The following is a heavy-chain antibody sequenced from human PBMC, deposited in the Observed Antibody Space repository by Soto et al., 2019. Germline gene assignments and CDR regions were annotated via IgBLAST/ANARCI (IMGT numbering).Heavy chain of an antibody. D-gene: IGHD6-13*01. J-gene: IGHJ4*02. V-gene: IGHV4-4*02. Sequence: QVQLQESGPGLVKPSGTLSLTCAVSSGSIFSSNWWSWVRQPPGKGLEWIGETRNSGGANYNPSLQRRVTIRVDRSKNHFFRELGSVTAADTAVYYCASHLVMSGTRGFDNWGLGALVTVSS. CDR1: SGSIFSSNW. CDR3: ASHLVMSGTRGFDN. CDR2: TRNSGGA.